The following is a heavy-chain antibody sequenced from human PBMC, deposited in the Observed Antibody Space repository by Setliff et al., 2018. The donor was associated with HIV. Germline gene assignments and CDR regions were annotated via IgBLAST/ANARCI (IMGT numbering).Heavy chain of an antibody. J-gene: IGHJ3*02. CDR1: GGSFSGYY. Sequence: PSETLSLTCAVYGGSFSGYYWSWIRQPPGKGLEWIGEINHSGSTNYNSSLKGRVTLSVDTSKNQFSLNVTSVTAADTAVYYCAGGKELVRSAFDIWGQGTMVTVSS. V-gene: IGHV4-34*01. D-gene: IGHD1-7*01. CDR2: INHSGST. CDR3: AGGKELVRSAFDI.